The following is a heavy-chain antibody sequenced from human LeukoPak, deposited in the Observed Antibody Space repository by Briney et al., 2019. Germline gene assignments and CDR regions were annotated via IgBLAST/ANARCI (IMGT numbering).Heavy chain of an antibody. V-gene: IGHV1-69*05. CDR1: GGTFSSYA. CDR2: IIPIFGTA. CDR3: AGGEAVAGTRVLDY. Sequence: SVMVSCKASGGTFSSYAISWVRQAPGQGLEWMGGIIPIFGTANYAQKFQGRVTITTDESTSTAYMELSSLRSEDTAVYYCAGGEAVAGTRVLDYWGQGTLVTVSS. D-gene: IGHD6-19*01. J-gene: IGHJ4*02.